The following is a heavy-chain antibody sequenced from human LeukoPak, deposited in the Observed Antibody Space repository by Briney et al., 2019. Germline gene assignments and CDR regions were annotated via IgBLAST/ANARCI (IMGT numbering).Heavy chain of an antibody. J-gene: IGHJ4*02. CDR1: GGSISSGGYY. CDR2: IYYSGST. V-gene: IGHV4-31*03. D-gene: IGHD6-13*01. Sequence: PSQTLSLTCTVSGGSISSGGYYWSWIRQHPGKGLEWIGYIYYSGSTYYNPSLKSRVTISVDTSKNQFSLKLSSVTAADTAVYYCARSGTAAAGAYWGQGTLVTVSS. CDR3: ARSGTAAAGAY.